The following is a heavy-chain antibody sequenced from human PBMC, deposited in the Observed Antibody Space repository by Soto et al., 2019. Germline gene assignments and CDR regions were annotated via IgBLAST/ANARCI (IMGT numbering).Heavy chain of an antibody. CDR1: GFTFSSYA. V-gene: IGHV3-23*01. CDR3: AKSLRGVIIDFDY. J-gene: IGHJ4*02. CDR2: ISGSGGST. Sequence: SCAASGFTFSSYAMSWVRQAPGKGLEWVSAISGSGGSTYYADSVKGRFTISRDNSKNTVYLQMESLSAEDTAVYYCAKSLRGVIIDFDYWGQGTLVTVSS. D-gene: IGHD3-10*01.